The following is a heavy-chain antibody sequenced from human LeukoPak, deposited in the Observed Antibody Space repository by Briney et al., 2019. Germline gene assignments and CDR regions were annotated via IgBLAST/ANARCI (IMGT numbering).Heavy chain of an antibody. D-gene: IGHD3-16*02. J-gene: IGHJ4*02. CDR1: GYTFTGYY. V-gene: IGHV1-2*06. CDR2: INPNSGGT. CDR3: ALRSMITFGGVIVKGDY. Sequence: ASVKVSCKASGYTFTGYYMHWVRQAPGQGLGWMGRINPNSGGTNYAQKFQGRVTMTRDASISTAYMELSRLRSDDTAVYYCALRSMITFGGVIVKGDYWGQGTLVTVSS.